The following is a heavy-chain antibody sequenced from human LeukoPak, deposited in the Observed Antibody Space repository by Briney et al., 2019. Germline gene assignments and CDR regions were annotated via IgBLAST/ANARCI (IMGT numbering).Heavy chain of an antibody. J-gene: IGHJ5*02. CDR2: IYTSGST. V-gene: IGHV4-61*02. CDR1: AGSISSGRYY. Sequence: SETLSLTCTVSAGSISSGRYYWSWIRQPAGKGLEWIGRIYTSGSTNYNPSLKSRVTISVDTSKNQFSLRLSSVTAADTAVYYCARYGSGSYTFWFDPWGQGTLVTVSS. CDR3: ARYGSGSYTFWFDP. D-gene: IGHD1-26*01.